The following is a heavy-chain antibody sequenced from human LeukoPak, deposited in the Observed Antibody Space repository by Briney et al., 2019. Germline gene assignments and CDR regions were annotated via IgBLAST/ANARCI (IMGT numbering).Heavy chain of an antibody. V-gene: IGHV5-51*01. CDR1: GYSFATYW. J-gene: IGHJ1*01. CDR3: ARHYCSSSSCFRSEYLQY. CDR2: IYPGDSDT. D-gene: IGHD2-2*01. Sequence: GESLQISCQGSGYSFATYWIAWVRQMPGKGLEWMGIIYPGDSDTRYSPSFQGQVTISADKSISTAYLQWSSLKASDTAMYYCARHYCSSSSCFRSEYLQYWGQGTLVTVSS.